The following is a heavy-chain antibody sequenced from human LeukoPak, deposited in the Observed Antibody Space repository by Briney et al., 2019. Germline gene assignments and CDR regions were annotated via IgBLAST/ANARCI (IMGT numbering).Heavy chain of an antibody. D-gene: IGHD6-19*01. V-gene: IGHV3-9*01. J-gene: IGHJ6*03. Sequence: PGGSLRLSCAASGFTFDDYAMHWVRQAPGKGLEWVSGISWASGSIGYADSVKGRFTISRDNAKNSLYLQMNSLRAEDTAVYYCAREGLRGVAGTIYYYYMDVWGKGTTVTISS. CDR1: GFTFDDYA. CDR2: ISWASGSI. CDR3: AREGLRGVAGTIYYYYMDV.